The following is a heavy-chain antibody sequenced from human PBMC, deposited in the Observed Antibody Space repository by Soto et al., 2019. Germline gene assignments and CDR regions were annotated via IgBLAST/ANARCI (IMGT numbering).Heavy chain of an antibody. CDR2: IYNSGST. CDR1: GGSISSNY. J-gene: IGHJ6*02. V-gene: IGHV4-4*08. D-gene: IGHD2-2*01. Sequence: PSETLSLTCTVSGGSISSNYWSWIRQPPGKGLEWIGNIYNSGSTNYNPSLNSRVTVSVDTSKNQFSLKVTSVTAADTAVYYCARLYGYCIRNSCHGHYAMDVWGQGTTVTVSS. CDR3: ARLYGYCIRNSCHGHYAMDV.